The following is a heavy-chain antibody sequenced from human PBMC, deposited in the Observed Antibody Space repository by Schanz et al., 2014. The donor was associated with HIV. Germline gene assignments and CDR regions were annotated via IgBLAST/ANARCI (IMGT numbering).Heavy chain of an antibody. CDR3: ARGRYYGSEFDY. CDR2: INPSGGST. D-gene: IGHD3-10*01. Sequence: QVRLVQSEAEVRKPGASVKVSCKTSGYTFTTYYMHWVRQAPGQGLEWMGIINPSGGSTSYAQKFQGRVTMTRDTSTSTVYMELRRLRSDDTAVYYCARGRYYGSEFDYWGQGTLVSVSS. CDR1: GYTFTTYY. J-gene: IGHJ4*02. V-gene: IGHV1-46*01.